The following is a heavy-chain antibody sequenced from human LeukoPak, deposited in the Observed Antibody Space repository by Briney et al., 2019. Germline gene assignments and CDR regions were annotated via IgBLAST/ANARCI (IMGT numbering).Heavy chain of an antibody. CDR3: ARRGYSEFDY. J-gene: IGHJ4*02. Sequence: SETLSLTCTVSGGSISSSSYYWGWVRQPPGKGLEWIGSIYYSGSTYYNPSLKSRVTISVDTSKNQFSLKLSSVTTADSSAYYCARRGYSEFDYWGQGTLVTVSS. CDR1: GGSISSSSYY. D-gene: IGHD6-25*01. V-gene: IGHV4-39*01. CDR2: IYYSGST.